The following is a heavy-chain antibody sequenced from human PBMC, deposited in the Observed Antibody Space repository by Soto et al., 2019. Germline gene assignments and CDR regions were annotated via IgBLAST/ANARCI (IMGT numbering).Heavy chain of an antibody. CDR1: GGSISSSSYY. V-gene: IGHV4-39*01. Sequence: SQTLSLTCTVSGGSISSSSYYWGWIRQPPGKGLEWIGSIYYSGSTYYNPSLKSRVTISVDTSKNQFSLKLSSVTAADTAVYYCARRGFDWPTMRNWFDPWGQGTLVTVSS. CDR3: ARRGFDWPTMRNWFDP. J-gene: IGHJ5*02. CDR2: IYYSGST. D-gene: IGHD3-9*01.